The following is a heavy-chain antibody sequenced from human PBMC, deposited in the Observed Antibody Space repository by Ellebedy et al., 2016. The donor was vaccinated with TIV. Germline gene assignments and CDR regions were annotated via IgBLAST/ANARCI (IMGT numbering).Heavy chain of an antibody. CDR1: GGTFSSYA. J-gene: IGHJ6*02. CDR2: IIPIFGTA. D-gene: IGHD6-6*01. V-gene: IGHV1-69*13. Sequence: SVKVSXXASGGTFSSYAISWVRQAPGQGLEWTGGIIPIFGTANYAQKFQGRVTITADESTSTAYMELSSLRSEDTAVYYCASPSSSADYYYYYGMDVWGQGTTVTVSS. CDR3: ASPSSSADYYYYYGMDV.